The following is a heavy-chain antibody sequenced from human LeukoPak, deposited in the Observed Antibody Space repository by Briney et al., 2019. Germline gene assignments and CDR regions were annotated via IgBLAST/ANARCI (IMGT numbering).Heavy chain of an antibody. CDR2: ISDTT. D-gene: IGHD2-15*01. CDR3: AKGGCCSGGRCYFGLD. V-gene: IGHV3-23*01. CDR1: GFTFNYFA. J-gene: IGHJ4*02. Sequence: GGSLRLSCAASGFTFNYFAMSWVRQAPGKGLEWVSGISDTTYYADSVKGRFTISRDNSKNTLYLQMNSLRAEDTAIYYCAKGGCCSGGRCYFGLDWGQGTLVTVSS.